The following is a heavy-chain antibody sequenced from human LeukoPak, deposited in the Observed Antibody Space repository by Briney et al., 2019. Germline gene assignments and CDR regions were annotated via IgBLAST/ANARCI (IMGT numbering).Heavy chain of an antibody. Sequence: SETLSLTCAVYGGSFSGYYWSWIRQPPGKGLEWIGEINHSGSTNYNPSLKSRVTIPVDTSKNQFSLKLSSVTAADTAVYYCARGVQVRNYYYYGMDVWGQGTTVTVSS. V-gene: IGHV4-34*01. CDR3: ARGVQVRNYYYYGMDV. CDR2: INHSGST. D-gene: IGHD1-1*01. CDR1: GGSFSGYY. J-gene: IGHJ6*02.